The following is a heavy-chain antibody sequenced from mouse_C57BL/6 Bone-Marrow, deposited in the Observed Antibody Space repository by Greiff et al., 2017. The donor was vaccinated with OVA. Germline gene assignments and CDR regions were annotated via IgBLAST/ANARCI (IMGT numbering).Heavy chain of an antibody. J-gene: IGHJ3*01. Sequence: VQLQQSGAELVRPGASVTLSCKASGYTFTDYEMHWVKQTPVHGLEWIGAIDPETGGTAYNQKFKGKAILTADKSSSTAYMHLSSLTSEDSAVYFCARGAYWGQGTLVTVSA. V-gene: IGHV1-15*01. CDR3: ARGAY. CDR1: GYTFTDYE. CDR2: IDPETGGT.